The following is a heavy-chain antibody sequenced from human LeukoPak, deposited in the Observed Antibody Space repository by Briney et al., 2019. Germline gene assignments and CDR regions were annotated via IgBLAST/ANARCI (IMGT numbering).Heavy chain of an antibody. CDR3: ARDGSTQFDY. J-gene: IGHJ4*02. V-gene: IGHV4-61*02. D-gene: IGHD1-1*01. CDR1: GGSISSGSYY. CDR2: IYTSGST. Sequence: SQTLSLTCTVSGGSISSGSYYWSWIRQPAGKGLEWIGRIYTSGSTNYNPSLKSRVTISVDTSKNQSSLKLSSVTAADTAVYYCARDGSTQFDYWGQGTLVTVSS.